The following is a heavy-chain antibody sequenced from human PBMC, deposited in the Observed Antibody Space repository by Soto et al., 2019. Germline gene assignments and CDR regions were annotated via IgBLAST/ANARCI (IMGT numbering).Heavy chain of an antibody. Sequence: KVSCKGSGYRFATYWIGWVRQMPGKGLEWMGIIYPGDSDTRYSPSFQGQVTISADKSISTAYLQWSSLKASDTAMYYCASVNNWNWYYGMDVWGQGTTVTVSS. CDR3: ASVNNWNWYYGMDV. J-gene: IGHJ6*02. CDR1: GYRFATYW. CDR2: IYPGDSDT. V-gene: IGHV5-51*01. D-gene: IGHD1-7*01.